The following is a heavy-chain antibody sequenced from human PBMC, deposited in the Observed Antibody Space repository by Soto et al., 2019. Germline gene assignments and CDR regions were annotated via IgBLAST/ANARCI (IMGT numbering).Heavy chain of an antibody. Sequence: SETLSLTCTVSGGSISSYYWSWIRQPPGKGLEWIGYIYYSGSTNCNPSLKSRVTISVDTSKNQFSLKLSSVTAADTAVYYCARVDYYGSGSYYIRWFDPWGQGTLVTVSS. V-gene: IGHV4-59*01. CDR1: GGSISSYY. CDR3: ARVDYYGSGSYYIRWFDP. D-gene: IGHD3-10*01. CDR2: IYYSGST. J-gene: IGHJ5*02.